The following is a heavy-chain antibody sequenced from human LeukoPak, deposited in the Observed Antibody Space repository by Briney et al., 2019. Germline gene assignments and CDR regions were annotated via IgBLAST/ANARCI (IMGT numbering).Heavy chain of an antibody. CDR2: IYYSGST. D-gene: IGHD4-17*01. V-gene: IGHV4-59*08. Sequence: SETLSLTCTVSGGSISRYHWSWIRQPPGKGLERIGHIYYSGSTNYNPSLKSRVTISVDTSKNQFSLKLSSVTAADTAVYYCARHGTVTTASYYYYGMDVWGQGTTVTVSS. J-gene: IGHJ6*02. CDR1: GGSISRYH. CDR3: ARHGTVTTASYYYYGMDV.